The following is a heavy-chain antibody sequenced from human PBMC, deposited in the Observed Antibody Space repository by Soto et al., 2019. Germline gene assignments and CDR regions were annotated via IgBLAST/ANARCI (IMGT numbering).Heavy chain of an antibody. V-gene: IGHV3-30-3*01. Sequence: GGSLRLSCAASGFTFSSYAMHWVRQAPGKGLEWVAVISYDGSNKYYADSVKGRFTISRDNSKNTLYLQMNSLRAEDTAVYYCARDRGYYDFWASNYYYYYGMDVWGQGTTVTVSS. CDR2: ISYDGSNK. D-gene: IGHD3-3*01. J-gene: IGHJ6*02. CDR1: GFTFSSYA. CDR3: ARDRGYYDFWASNYYYYYGMDV.